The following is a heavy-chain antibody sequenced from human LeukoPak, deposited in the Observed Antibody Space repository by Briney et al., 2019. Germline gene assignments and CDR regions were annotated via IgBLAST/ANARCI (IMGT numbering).Heavy chain of an antibody. J-gene: IGHJ5*02. V-gene: IGHV4-4*07. CDR3: ARGMYAVAGTSWFDP. CDR1: GGSISTYY. CDR2: IYASGST. Sequence: SETLSLTCTVSGGSISTYYWSWIRQPDGKGLEWIGRIYASGSTNYNPSLKSRVTMSVDTSKNQFSLKVSSVTAADTAVYYCARGMYAVAGTSWFDPWGPGTLVTVSS. D-gene: IGHD6-19*01.